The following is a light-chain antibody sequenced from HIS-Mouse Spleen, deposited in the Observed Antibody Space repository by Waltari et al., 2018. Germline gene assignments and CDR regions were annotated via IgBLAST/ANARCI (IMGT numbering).Light chain of an antibody. CDR2: KDS. CDR3: QSADSSGTYHVV. Sequence: SYELTQPPSVSVSPGQTARITCSGDALPKQYAYWYQQKPGQAPGLGLYKDSERPSGIPERFSGSSSGTTVTLTISGVQAEDEADYYCQSADSSGTYHVVFGGGTKLTVL. CDR1: ALPKQY. V-gene: IGLV3-25*03. J-gene: IGLJ2*01.